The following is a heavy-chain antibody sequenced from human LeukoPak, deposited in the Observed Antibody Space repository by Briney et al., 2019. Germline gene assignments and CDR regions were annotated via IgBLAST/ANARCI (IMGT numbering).Heavy chain of an antibody. J-gene: IGHJ4*02. Sequence: GGSLRLSCAASGFSFSDYYLSWVRQAPGKGLEWVSYISGSGTTKYYADSVKGRFTISRDDSKNTLYLQMNSLRAEDTAVYYCAKDGPTWDYWGQGTLVTVSS. V-gene: IGHV3-11*04. CDR3: AKDGPTWDY. CDR2: ISGSGTTK. CDR1: GFSFSDYY.